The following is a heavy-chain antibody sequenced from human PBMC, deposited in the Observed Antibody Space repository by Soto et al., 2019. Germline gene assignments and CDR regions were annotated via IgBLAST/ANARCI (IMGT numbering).Heavy chain of an antibody. V-gene: IGHV4-39*01. CDR2: IYYSGST. J-gene: IGHJ4*02. CDR3: ARHYDFWSGYYKSPTQYSYFDY. CDR1: GGSISSSSYY. D-gene: IGHD3-3*01. Sequence: QLQLQESGPGLVKPSETLSLTYTVSGGSISSSSYYWGWIRQPPGKGLEWIGSIYYSGSTYYNPSLKSRVTISVDTSKNQFSLKLSSVTAADTAVYYCARHYDFWSGYYKSPTQYSYFDYWGQGTLVTVSS.